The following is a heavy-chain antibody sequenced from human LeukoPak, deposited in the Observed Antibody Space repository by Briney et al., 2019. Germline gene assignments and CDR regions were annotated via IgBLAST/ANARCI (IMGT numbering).Heavy chain of an antibody. Sequence: ASVKVSCKASGYTFTSYGISWVRQAPGQGLEWMGWISAYNGNTNYAQKLQGRVTMTTDTPTSTAYMELRSLRSDDTAVYYCARVPQDIVVVPAAALGHFDYWGQGTLVTVSS. CDR1: GYTFTSYG. CDR2: ISAYNGNT. V-gene: IGHV1-18*01. D-gene: IGHD2-2*01. J-gene: IGHJ4*02. CDR3: ARVPQDIVVVPAAALGHFDY.